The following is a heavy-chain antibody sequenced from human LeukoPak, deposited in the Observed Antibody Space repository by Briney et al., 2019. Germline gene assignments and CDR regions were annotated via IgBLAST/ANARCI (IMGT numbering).Heavy chain of an antibody. J-gene: IGHJ4*02. D-gene: IGHD2-2*01. Sequence: PGGSLRLSCAASGFTFSSYAMSWVRQAPGKGLEWVSAISGSGGSTYYADSVKGRFTISRDNSKNTLYLQMNSLRAEDTAVYYCAKDMAHCSSTSCRPGLFDYWGQGTLVTVSS. CDR1: GFTFSSYA. CDR3: AKDMAHCSSTSCRPGLFDY. CDR2: ISGSGGST. V-gene: IGHV3-23*01.